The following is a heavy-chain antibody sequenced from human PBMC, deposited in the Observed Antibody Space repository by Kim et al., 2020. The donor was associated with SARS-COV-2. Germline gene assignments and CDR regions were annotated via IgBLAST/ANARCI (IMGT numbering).Heavy chain of an antibody. J-gene: IGHJ4*02. D-gene: IGHD4-17*01. V-gene: IGHV3-33*05. CDR3: ARGIDDYGDPYFDY. Sequence: GGSLRLSCAASGFTFSSYGMHWVRQAPGKGLEWVAVISYDGSNKYYADSVKGRFTISRDNSKNTLYLQMNSLRAEDTAVYYCARGIDDYGDPYFDYWGQGTLVTVSS. CDR1: GFTFSSYG. CDR2: ISYDGSNK.